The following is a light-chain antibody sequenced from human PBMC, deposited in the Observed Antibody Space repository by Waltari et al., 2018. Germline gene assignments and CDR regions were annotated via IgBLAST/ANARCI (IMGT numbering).Light chain of an antibody. CDR3: QHYVSLPAT. CDR1: QSVSRT. V-gene: IGKV3-20*01. CDR2: GAS. Sequence: EIVLTQSPGTLSLSPGERTTLSCRASQSVSRTLAWSQQKPGQAPRLLIYGASTRATGIPARFSGGGSGTDFSLTISRLEPEDFAVYYCQHYVSLPATFGQGTKVEIK. J-gene: IGKJ1*01.